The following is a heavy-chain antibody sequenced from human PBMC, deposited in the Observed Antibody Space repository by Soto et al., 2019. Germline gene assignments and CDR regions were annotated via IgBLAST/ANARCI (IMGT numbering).Heavy chain of an antibody. V-gene: IGHV3-74*01. J-gene: IGHJ4*02. Sequence: GGSLRLSCAASGFTFSSYWMHWVRQAPGKGLVWVSRINSDGRNTIYADSVKGRFTISRDNAKNTLYLEMNSLRAEDTAVYYCARDCQWEHGPLDYWGQGTLVTVSS. D-gene: IGHD1-26*01. CDR3: ARDCQWEHGPLDY. CDR1: GFTFSSYW. CDR2: INSDGRNT.